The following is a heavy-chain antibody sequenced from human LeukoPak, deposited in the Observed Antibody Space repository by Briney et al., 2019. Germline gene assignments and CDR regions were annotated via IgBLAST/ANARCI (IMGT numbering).Heavy chain of an antibody. Sequence: GGSLRLSCVDSGFTFSNYWMNWVRQAPGKGLEWVSAISGSGGSTYYADSVKGRFTISRDNSKNTLYLQMNSLRAEDTAVYYCAKASAGSSWYLGDDYWGQGTLVTVSS. CDR2: ISGSGGST. J-gene: IGHJ4*02. CDR3: AKASAGSSWYLGDDY. CDR1: GFTFSNYW. D-gene: IGHD6-13*01. V-gene: IGHV3-23*01.